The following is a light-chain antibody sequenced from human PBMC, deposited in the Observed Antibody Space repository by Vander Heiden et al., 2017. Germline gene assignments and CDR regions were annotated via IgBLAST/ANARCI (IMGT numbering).Light chain of an antibody. V-gene: IGLV1-51*01. CDR2: DND. J-gene: IGLJ3*02. CDR3: GTWDSGLSVGV. CDR1: SSNIGKSF. Sequence: TISCSGSSSNIGKSFVSWYQQFRGTAPKLLIYDNDKRPSGTPARFSGSKSGTSATLDITGLQTGDEADYYCGTWDSGLSVGVFGTGTKL.